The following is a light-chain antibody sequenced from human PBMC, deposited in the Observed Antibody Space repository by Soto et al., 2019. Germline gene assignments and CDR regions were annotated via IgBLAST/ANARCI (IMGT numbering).Light chain of an antibody. CDR3: QQRSNWPIT. CDR1: QSVSSN. Sequence: EIGVMQFPATLSVSPGGRATLSRRASQSVSSNLAWYQQKPGQAPRLLIYDASNRATGIPARFSGSGSGTDFTLTISSLEPEDFAVYYCQQRSNWPITFGQGTRLEI. J-gene: IGKJ5*01. CDR2: DAS. V-gene: IGKV3-11*01.